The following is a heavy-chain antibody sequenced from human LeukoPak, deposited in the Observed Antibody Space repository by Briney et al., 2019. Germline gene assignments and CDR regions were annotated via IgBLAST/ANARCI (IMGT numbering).Heavy chain of an antibody. V-gene: IGHV3-48*01. CDR2: ISSSSTI. Sequence: PGGSLRLSCAASGFTFSSYSMNWVRQAPGKGREWVSYISSSSTIYYADSVKGRFTISRDNAKNSLYLQMNSLRAEDTAVYYCARDRYYDSSGYSQYYFDYWGQGTLVTVSS. CDR3: ARDRYYDSSGYSQYYFDY. D-gene: IGHD3-22*01. J-gene: IGHJ4*02. CDR1: GFTFSSYS.